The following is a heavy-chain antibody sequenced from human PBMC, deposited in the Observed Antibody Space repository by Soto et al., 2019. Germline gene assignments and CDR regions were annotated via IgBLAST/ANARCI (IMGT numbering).Heavy chain of an antibody. CDR3: ASLPTRMINAFDI. V-gene: IGHV4-30-4*01. D-gene: IGHD3-16*01. J-gene: IGHJ3*02. Sequence: TLSLTCTVSGGSISSGDYYWSWIRQPPGKGLEWIGYIYYSGSTYYNPSLKSRLTISVDTSKNQFSLRLSSVTAADTAVYHCASLPTRMINAFDIGGKGKMFTVPS. CDR2: IYYSGST. CDR1: GGSISSGDYY.